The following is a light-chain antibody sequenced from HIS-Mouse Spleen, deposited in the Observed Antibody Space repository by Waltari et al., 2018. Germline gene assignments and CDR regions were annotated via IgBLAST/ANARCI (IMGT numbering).Light chain of an antibody. CDR1: ALPKQY. CDR3: YSTDSSGNHNWV. Sequence: SYELTQPPSVSVSPGQTARLTCSGDALPKQYAYWYPQKSGQAPVLVIYEDSKRPSGIPERFSGSSSGTMATLTISGAQVEDEADYYCYSTDSSGNHNWVFGGGTKLTVL. V-gene: IGLV3-10*01. J-gene: IGLJ3*02. CDR2: EDS.